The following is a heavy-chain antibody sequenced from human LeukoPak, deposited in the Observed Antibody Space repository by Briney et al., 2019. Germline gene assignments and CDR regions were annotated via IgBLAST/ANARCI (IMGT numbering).Heavy chain of an antibody. J-gene: IGHJ3*02. CDR3: ARMIRGRDAFDI. V-gene: IGHV4-59*08. D-gene: IGHD3-10*01. CDR2: IYYSGST. CDR1: GGSVSSYY. Sequence: SETLSLTCTVSGGSVSSYYWSWIRQPPGKGLEWIGFIYYSGSTNYNPSLKSRVTISVDTSKNQFSLKLNSVTAADTAVYYCARMIRGRDAFDIWGQGTMVTVSS.